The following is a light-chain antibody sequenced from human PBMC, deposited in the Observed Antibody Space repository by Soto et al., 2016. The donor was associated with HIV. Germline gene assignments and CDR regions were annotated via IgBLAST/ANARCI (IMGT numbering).Light chain of an antibody. V-gene: IGKV1-16*01. CDR3: QQYNTYST. Sequence: DIQLTQSPSFVSASVGDRVTITCRASQGMSSYLAWYQQKPGKAPKSLMYGVSGLQSGVPSRFSGSGSGTDFTLTINNLQPEDSATYYCQQYNTYSTFGQGTKVEIK. J-gene: IGKJ1*01. CDR2: GVS. CDR1: QGMSSY.